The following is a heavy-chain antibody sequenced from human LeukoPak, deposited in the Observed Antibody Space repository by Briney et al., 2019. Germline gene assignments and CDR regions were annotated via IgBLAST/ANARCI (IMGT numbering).Heavy chain of an antibody. CDR1: GFTFSDYY. D-gene: IGHD1-1*01. CDR3: AGGRYLSYFQH. Sequence: PGGSLRLSCAASGFTFSDYYMSWIRQPPGKGLEWIGEINHSGSTNYNPSLKSRVTISVDTSKNQFSLKLSSVTAADTAVYYCAGGRYLSYFQHWGQGTLVTVSS. V-gene: IGHV4-34*01. J-gene: IGHJ1*01. CDR2: INHSGST.